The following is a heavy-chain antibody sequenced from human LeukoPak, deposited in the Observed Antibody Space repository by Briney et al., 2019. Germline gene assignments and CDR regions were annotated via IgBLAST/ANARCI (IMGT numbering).Heavy chain of an antibody. D-gene: IGHD3-10*01. V-gene: IGHV3-30*04. J-gene: IGHJ6*02. CDR3: ARDLLLWFGELLSEDYYYYYGMDV. Sequence: GGSLRLSCAASGFTFSSYVMHWVRQAPGKGLEWVAVISYDGSNKYYADSVKGRFTISRDNSKNTLYLQMNSLRAEDTAVYYCARDLLLWFGELLSEDYYYYYGMDVWGQGTTVTVSS. CDR1: GFTFSSYV. CDR2: ISYDGSNK.